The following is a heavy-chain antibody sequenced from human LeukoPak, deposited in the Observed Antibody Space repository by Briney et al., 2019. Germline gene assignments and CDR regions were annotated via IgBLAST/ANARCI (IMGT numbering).Heavy chain of an antibody. CDR1: GFTFSSYS. CDR2: ISSSSSTI. D-gene: IGHD3-22*01. J-gene: IGHJ6*02. V-gene: IGHV3-48*04. CDR3: ASRYYYDSSGYYPSTIYYYYGMDV. Sequence: GGSLRLSCAASGFTFSSYSMNWVRQAPGKGLEWVSYISSSSSTIYYADSVKGRFTISRDNAKNSLYLQMNSLRAEDTAVYYCASRYYYDSSGYYPSTIYYYYGMDVWGQGTTVTVSS.